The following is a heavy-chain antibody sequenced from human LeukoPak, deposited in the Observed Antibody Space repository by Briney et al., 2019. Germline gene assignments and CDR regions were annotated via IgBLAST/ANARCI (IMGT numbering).Heavy chain of an antibody. V-gene: IGHV4-38-2*02. CDR3: ARERYYYDSSGYYPDY. D-gene: IGHD3-22*01. Sequence: PSETLSLTCTVSGYSISSGYYWGWIRQPPGKGLEWIGSIYHSGSTYYNPSLKSRVTISVDTSKNQFSLKLSSVTAADTAVYYCARERYYYDSSGYYPDYWGQGTLVTVSS. CDR1: GYSISSGYY. CDR2: IYHSGST. J-gene: IGHJ4*02.